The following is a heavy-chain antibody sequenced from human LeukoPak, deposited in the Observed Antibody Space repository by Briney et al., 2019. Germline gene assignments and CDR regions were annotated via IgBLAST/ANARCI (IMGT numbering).Heavy chain of an antibody. Sequence: SETLSLTCTDSGGSISSYYWSWIRQPPGKGLEWIGHIYYSGSTNYNPSLKSRVTISIDTSKNQFSLRLSSVTAADTAVYYCARGAAGYSYGWGQGTLVTVSS. CDR2: IYYSGST. V-gene: IGHV4-59*01. CDR1: GGSISSYY. D-gene: IGHD5-18*01. J-gene: IGHJ4*02. CDR3: ARGAAGYSYG.